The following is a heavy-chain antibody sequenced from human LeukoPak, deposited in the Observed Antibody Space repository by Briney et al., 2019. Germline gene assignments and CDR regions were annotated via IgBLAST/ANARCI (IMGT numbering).Heavy chain of an antibody. CDR3: ARGGVVRHRRHFQFDH. CDR2: INPNGGST. CDR1: GCTFTGYY. D-gene: IGHD3-10*01. J-gene: IGHJ4*02. V-gene: IGHV1-46*01. Sequence: ASVKVSCKASGCTFTGYYMHWVRQAPGQGLEWMGIINPNGGSTIYAQKFQGRVTMTRDTSTSTVYMDLTSLRSEDTAVYYCARGGVVRHRRHFQFDHWGQGTLVTVSS.